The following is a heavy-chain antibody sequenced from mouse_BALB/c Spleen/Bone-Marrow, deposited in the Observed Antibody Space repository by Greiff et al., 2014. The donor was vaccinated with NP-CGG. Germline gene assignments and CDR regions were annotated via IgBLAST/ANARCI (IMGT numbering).Heavy chain of an antibody. CDR3: ASFYGRFAY. CDR1: GYTFSSYW. Sequence: SGAELMKPEASVKISCKATGYTFSSYWIEWVKQRPGHGLEWIGEILPGSGSTNYNEKFKGKATFTADTSSNTAYMQLSSLTSEDSAVYYCASFYGRFAYWGQGTLVTVSA. D-gene: IGHD1-1*02. J-gene: IGHJ3*01. CDR2: ILPGSGST. V-gene: IGHV1-9*01.